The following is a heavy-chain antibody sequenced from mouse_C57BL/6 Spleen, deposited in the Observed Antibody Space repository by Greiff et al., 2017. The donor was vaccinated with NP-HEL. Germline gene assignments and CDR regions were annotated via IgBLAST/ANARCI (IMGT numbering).Heavy chain of an antibody. Sequence: EVKLVESGGGLVKPGGSLKLSCAASGFTFSDYGMHWVRQAPEKGLEWVAYISSGSSTIYYADTVKGRFTISRDNAKNTLFLQMTSLRSEDTAMYYCARAWAGTEYFDYWGQVTTLTVSS. CDR1: GFTFSDYG. D-gene: IGHD4-1*01. CDR3: ARAWAGTEYFDY. CDR2: ISSGSSTI. J-gene: IGHJ2*01. V-gene: IGHV5-17*01.